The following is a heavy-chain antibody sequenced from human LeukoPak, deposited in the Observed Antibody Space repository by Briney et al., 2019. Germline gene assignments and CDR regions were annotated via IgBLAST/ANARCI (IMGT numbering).Heavy chain of an antibody. V-gene: IGHV4-61*02. CDR1: GGSISSGSYY. CDR2: IYTSGST. CDR3: AREDWNLPFF. J-gene: IGHJ4*02. Sequence: PSQTLSLTCTVSGGSISSGSYYWSWIRQPAGKGLEWIGRIYTSGSTNYNPSLKSRVTISVDTSKNQFSLKLSSVTAADTAVYYCAREDWNLPFFWGQGTLVTVSS. D-gene: IGHD1-7*01.